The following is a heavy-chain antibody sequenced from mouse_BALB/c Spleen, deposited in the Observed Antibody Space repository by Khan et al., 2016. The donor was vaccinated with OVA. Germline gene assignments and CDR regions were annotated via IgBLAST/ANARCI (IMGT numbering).Heavy chain of an antibody. J-gene: IGHJ2*01. CDR2: ISYSGVT. CDR1: GYSITSGYA. D-gene: IGHD1-1*01. V-gene: IGHV3-2*02. CDR3: ARGKYYGYYFDY. Sequence: DVQLQESGPGLVKPSQSLSLTCTVTGYSITSGYAWNWIRQFPGNKLEWMGYISYSGVTSYTPSLKSRISITRGTSKNQFFLQLNSVTTEDTATYYCARGKYYGYYFDYWGQGTTLTVSS.